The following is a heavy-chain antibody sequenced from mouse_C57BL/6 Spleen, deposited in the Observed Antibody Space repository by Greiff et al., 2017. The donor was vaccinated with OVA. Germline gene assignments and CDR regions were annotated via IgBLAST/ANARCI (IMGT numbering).Heavy chain of an antibody. J-gene: IGHJ1*03. CDR1: GYTFTGYW. CDR2: ILPGSGST. D-gene: IGHD2-4*01. CDR3: ARGGIYYDTTGYFDV. V-gene: IGHV1-9*01. Sequence: QVQLQQSGAELMKPGASVKPSCKATGYTFTGYWIEWVKQRPGHGLEWIGEILPGSGSTNYNEKFKGKATFTADTSSNTAYMQLSSLTTEDSAIYYCARGGIYYDTTGYFDVWGTGTTVTVSS.